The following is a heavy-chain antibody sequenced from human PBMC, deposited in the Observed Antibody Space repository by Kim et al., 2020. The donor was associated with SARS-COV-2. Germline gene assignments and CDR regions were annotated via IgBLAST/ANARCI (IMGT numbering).Heavy chain of an antibody. CDR2: IYYSGST. V-gene: IGHV4-59*01. CDR3: ARVRRDFWSGYSVKSADYYYYYYMDV. Sequence: SETLSLTCTVSGGSISSYYWSWIRQPPGKGLEWIGYIYYSGSTNYNPSLKSRVTISVDTSKNQFSLKLSSVTAADTAVYYCARVRRDFWSGYSVKSADYYYYYYMDVWGKGTTVTVSS. CDR1: GGSISSYY. D-gene: IGHD3-3*01. J-gene: IGHJ6*03.